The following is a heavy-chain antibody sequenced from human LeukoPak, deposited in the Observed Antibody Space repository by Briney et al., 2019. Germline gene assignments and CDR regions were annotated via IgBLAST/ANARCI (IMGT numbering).Heavy chain of an antibody. V-gene: IGHV3-23*01. Sequence: GGSLRLSCAASGFSFSTYAMSWVRQAPGQGLEWVSAISGIGKTYYPDSVKGRFTISRDNSKNTLFLQMNGLRAEDTAVYYCAKERDAKGYFDYWGQGTLVTVSS. CDR2: ISGIGKT. CDR3: AKERDAKGYFDY. CDR1: GFSFSTYA. J-gene: IGHJ4*02.